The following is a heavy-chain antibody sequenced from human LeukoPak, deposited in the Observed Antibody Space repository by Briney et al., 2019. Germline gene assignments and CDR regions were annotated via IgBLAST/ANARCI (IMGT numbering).Heavy chain of an antibody. J-gene: IGHJ4*02. CDR3: ARGEYDMLTGYYTPFDH. Sequence: PSETLSLTCAVYGGSFSGYYWSWIRQPPGKGLEWIGEINHSGSTNYNPSLKSRVTISVDTSKNQFSLKLSSVTAADTAVYYCARGEYDMLTGYYTPFDHWGQGTLVSVP. CDR2: INHSGST. CDR1: GGSFSGYY. D-gene: IGHD3-9*01. V-gene: IGHV4-34*01.